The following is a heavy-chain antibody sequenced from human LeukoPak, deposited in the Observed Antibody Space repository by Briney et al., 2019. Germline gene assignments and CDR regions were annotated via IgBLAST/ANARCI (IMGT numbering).Heavy chain of an antibody. CDR3: ARERGNPNYDYVWGSYRPYYYYYYMDV. CDR1: GGSISSSSYY. V-gene: IGHV4-39*07. J-gene: IGHJ6*03. Sequence: SETLSLTCTVSGGSISSSSYYWGWIRQPPGKGLEWIGSIYYSGSTYYNPSLKSRVTMSVDTSKNQFSLKLSSVTAADTAVYYCARERGNPNYDYVWGSYRPYYYYYYMDVWGKGTTVTISS. D-gene: IGHD3-16*02. CDR2: IYYSGST.